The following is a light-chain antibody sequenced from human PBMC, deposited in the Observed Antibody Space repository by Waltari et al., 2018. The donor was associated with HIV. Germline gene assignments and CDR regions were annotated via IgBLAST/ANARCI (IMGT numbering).Light chain of an antibody. CDR1: YHDVGRSNY. CDR2: EVT. CDR3: SSYTVTGTLNWV. J-gene: IGLJ3*02. Sequence: QSALPQPASVSGSPGQSITIPCTGTYHDVGRSNYVSWYQQHAGKAPRLMIYEVTNRPSGISNRFSGSKSGNTASLTISGLQAEDEAVYYCSSYTVTGTLNWVFGGGTKLTVL. V-gene: IGLV2-14*03.